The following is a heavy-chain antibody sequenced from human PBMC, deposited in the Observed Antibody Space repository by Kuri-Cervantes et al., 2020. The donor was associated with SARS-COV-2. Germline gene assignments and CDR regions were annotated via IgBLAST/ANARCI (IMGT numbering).Heavy chain of an antibody. Sequence: GESLKISCSASGFTFRDHGMHWVRQAPGKGLEWVGRIKKKTDGGTTYYAAPVRGRFTISRDDSKNTLYLQMNSLRAEDTAVYYCAKDLWQWELLGKVFDYWGQGTLVTVSS. D-gene: IGHD1-26*01. V-gene: IGHV3-15*01. CDR3: AKDLWQWELLGKVFDY. CDR1: GFTFRDHG. J-gene: IGHJ4*02. CDR2: IKKKTDGGTT.